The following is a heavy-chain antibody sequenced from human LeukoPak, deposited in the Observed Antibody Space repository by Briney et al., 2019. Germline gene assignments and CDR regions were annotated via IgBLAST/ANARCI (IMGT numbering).Heavy chain of an antibody. CDR2: ISAYNGNT. V-gene: IGHV1-18*04. CDR3: AREVSGSGGYFQH. CDR1: GYTFTGYY. J-gene: IGHJ1*01. Sequence: ASVNVSCKASGYTFTGYYMHWVRQAPGQGLEWMGWISAYNGNTNYAQKLQGRVTMTTDTSTSTAYMELRSLRSDDTAVYYCAREVSGSGGYFQHWGQGTLVTVSS. D-gene: IGHD3-10*01.